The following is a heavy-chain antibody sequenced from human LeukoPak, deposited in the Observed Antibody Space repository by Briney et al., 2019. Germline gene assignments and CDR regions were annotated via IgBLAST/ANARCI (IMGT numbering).Heavy chain of an antibody. V-gene: IGHV4-38-2*01. J-gene: IGHJ4*02. D-gene: IGHD2-2*01. CDR1: GYSISTGRY. CDR2: IYQSGST. Sequence: SETLSLTCAVSGYSISTGRYWGWIRQPPGKGLEWFGSIYQSGSTYYNPSLKSRVTISVDTSKNQFSLNLRSVTAADTAVYYCARSLSTAGIDYWGQGTLVTVSS. CDR3: ARSLSTAGIDY.